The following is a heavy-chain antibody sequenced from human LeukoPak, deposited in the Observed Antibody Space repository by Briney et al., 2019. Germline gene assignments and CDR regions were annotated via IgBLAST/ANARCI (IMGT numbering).Heavy chain of an antibody. J-gene: IGHJ4*02. Sequence: PSVTLSLTCTVSGGSISSSSYYWGWIRQPPGKGLEWIGSIYYSGSTYYNPSLKSRVTISIDTSKNQFSLKLSSVTAADTAVYYCATYDSSGYYPFDCWGQGTLVTVSS. CDR2: IYYSGST. D-gene: IGHD3-22*01. CDR3: ATYDSSGYYPFDC. V-gene: IGHV4-39*01. CDR1: GGSISSSSYY.